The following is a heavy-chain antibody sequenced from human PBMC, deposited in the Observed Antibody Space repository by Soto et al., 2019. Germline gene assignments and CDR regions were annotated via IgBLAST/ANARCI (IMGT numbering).Heavy chain of an antibody. D-gene: IGHD7-27*01. CDR1: GYSFTHFE. V-gene: IGHV1-3*04. Sequence: QVQLVQSGPEVKQPGASVRISCQASGYSFTHFEMHWVRQAPGQRLEWMGWINTGNGDTKYSQKFQGRVTFTRDTSASTAYLGLDGLTSDDTSFYFCARGLTRLDYWGQGPLVTVSS. CDR3: ARGLTRLDY. J-gene: IGHJ4*02. CDR2: INTGNGDT.